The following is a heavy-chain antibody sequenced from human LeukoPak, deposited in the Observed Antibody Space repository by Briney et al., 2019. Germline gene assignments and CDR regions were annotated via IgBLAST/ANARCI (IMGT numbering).Heavy chain of an antibody. CDR3: ATKTAAGMGCFDY. D-gene: IGHD6-13*01. CDR1: GFTFSSYA. CDR2: ISGSGGST. V-gene: IGHV3-23*01. J-gene: IGHJ4*02. Sequence: HPGGSLRLSCAASGFTFSSYAMSWVRQAPGKGLEWVSAISGSGGSTYYADSVKGRFTISRDNSKNTLYLQMNSLRAEDTAVYYCATKTAAGMGCFDYWGQGTLVTVSS.